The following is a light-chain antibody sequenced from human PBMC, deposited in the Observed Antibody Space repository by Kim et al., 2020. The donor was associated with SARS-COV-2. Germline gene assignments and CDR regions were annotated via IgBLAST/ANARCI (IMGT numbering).Light chain of an antibody. V-gene: IGLV1-40*01. CDR3: QSYDSSLSGYV. Sequence: QGVTTSSTWSASNVGAGYDVHWYQQLPGTAPKLLIYGNSNRPSGVPDRFSGSKSGTSASLAITGLQAEDEADYYCQSYDSSLSGYVFGTGTKVTVL. J-gene: IGLJ1*01. CDR1: ASNVGAGYD. CDR2: GNS.